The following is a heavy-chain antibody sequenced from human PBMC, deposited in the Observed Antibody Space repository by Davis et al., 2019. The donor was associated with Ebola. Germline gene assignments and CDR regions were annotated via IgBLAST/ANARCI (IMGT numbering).Heavy chain of an antibody. V-gene: IGHV3-30*04. J-gene: IGHJ6*04. CDR2: ISYDGSNK. Sequence: PGGPLRLSCAASGFTFSSYAMHWVRQAPGKGLEWVAVISYDGSNKYYADSVKGRFTISRDNSKNTLYLQMNSLRAEDTAVYYCAKGGILYYYGMDVWGKGTTVTVSS. D-gene: IGHD2-15*01. CDR3: AKGGILYYYGMDV. CDR1: GFTFSSYA.